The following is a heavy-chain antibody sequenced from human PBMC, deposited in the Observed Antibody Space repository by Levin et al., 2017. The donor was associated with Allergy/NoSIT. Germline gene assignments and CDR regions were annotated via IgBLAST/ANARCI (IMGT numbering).Heavy chain of an antibody. CDR3: TKDDLFARGATYRYSGFDS. CDR2: IVDSGAST. V-gene: IGHV3-23*01. J-gene: IGHJ4*02. CDR1: GFTFSSYA. D-gene: IGHD3-10*01. Sequence: GGSLRLSCAASGFTFSSYALSWVRQAPGKGLEWVSGIVDSGASTYYADSVKGRFTISRDNSKNTLYLQINSLRAEDTAMYYCTKDDLFARGATYRYSGFDSWGQGTLVTVSS.